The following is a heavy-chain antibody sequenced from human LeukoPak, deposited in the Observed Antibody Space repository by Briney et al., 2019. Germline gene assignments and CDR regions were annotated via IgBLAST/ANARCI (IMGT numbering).Heavy chain of an antibody. Sequence: GGSLRLSCATSGFTFSHYGMHWVRQAPAKGLEWVAVICSDGTDKYYGDSVKGRFTISRDNSKNTVYLQMNSQRVEDTAVYYCAKDAQRGFDFSNSLGSWGQGTLVTVSS. J-gene: IGHJ4*02. CDR1: GFTFSHYG. V-gene: IGHV3-33*06. CDR3: AKDAQRGFDFSNSLGS. CDR2: ICSDGTDK. D-gene: IGHD4-11*01.